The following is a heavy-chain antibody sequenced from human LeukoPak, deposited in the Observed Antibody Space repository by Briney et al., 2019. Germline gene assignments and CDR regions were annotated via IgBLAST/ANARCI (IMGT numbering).Heavy chain of an antibody. CDR2: ISSDSRTI. D-gene: IGHD3-10*01. Sequence: PGGSLRLSCAASGFTFSSYSMNWVRQAPGKGLEWVSCISSDSRTIYYADSVKGRFTISRDNARNSLYLRMKSLRDEDTAVYYCARYGSGTSYITNYFDYWGQGTLGTVSS. CDR1: GFTFSSYS. J-gene: IGHJ4*02. CDR3: ARYGSGTSYITNYFDY. V-gene: IGHV3-48*02.